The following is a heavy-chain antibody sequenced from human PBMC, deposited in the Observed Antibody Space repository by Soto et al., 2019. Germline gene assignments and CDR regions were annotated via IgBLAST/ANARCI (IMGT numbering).Heavy chain of an antibody. J-gene: IGHJ5*02. CDR2: IYSGGST. Sequence: EVQLVESGGGLVQPGGSLRLSCAASGFTVSSNYMSWVRQAPGKGLEWVSVIYSGGSTYYADSVKGRFTISRDNSKNTLYLPMNSLRAEDTAVYYCARGGSNDYIWGSYRQNWFDPWGQGTLITVSS. CDR1: GFTVSSNY. CDR3: ARGGSNDYIWGSYRQNWFDP. D-gene: IGHD3-16*02. V-gene: IGHV3-66*01.